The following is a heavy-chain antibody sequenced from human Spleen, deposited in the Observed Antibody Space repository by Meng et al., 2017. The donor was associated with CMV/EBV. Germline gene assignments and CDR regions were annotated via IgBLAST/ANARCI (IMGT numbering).Heavy chain of an antibody. CDR1: GGSFSSSSYY. D-gene: IGHD3-3*01. V-gene: IGHV4-39*01. CDR3: ARQGYYDFWSGYPDY. J-gene: IGHJ4*02. Sequence: SGGSFSSSSYYWGWIRQPPGKGLEWIGSIYYSGSTYYNPSLKSRVTISVDTSKNQFSLKLSSVTAADTAVYYCARQGYYDFWSGYPDYWGQGTLVTVSS. CDR2: IYYSGST.